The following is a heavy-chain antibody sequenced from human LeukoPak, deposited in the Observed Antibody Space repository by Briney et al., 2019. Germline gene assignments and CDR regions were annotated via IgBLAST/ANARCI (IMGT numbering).Heavy chain of an antibody. Sequence: GGSLRLSCAASGFTFSSYSMNWVRQAPGKGLEWVSSISSSSSYIYYADSVKGRFTISRDNAKNSLYLQMNSLRAEDTAVYYCARGQDEHIVVVTAISVSFDIWGQGTMVTVSS. CDR1: GFTFSSYS. D-gene: IGHD2-21*02. CDR2: ISSSSSYI. CDR3: ARGQDEHIVVVTAISVSFDI. J-gene: IGHJ3*02. V-gene: IGHV3-21*01.